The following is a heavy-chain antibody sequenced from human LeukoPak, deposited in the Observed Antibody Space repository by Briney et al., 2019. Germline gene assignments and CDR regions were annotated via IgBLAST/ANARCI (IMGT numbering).Heavy chain of an antibody. Sequence: PGGSLRLSCAASGFNFRDAAMTWVRQAPGRGLEWVSGITWNGGITAYADSVKGRFTISRDNAKNSLYLQMNSLRAEDTALYYCARDGPVAGVELDQWGQGTLVTVSS. CDR3: ARDGPVAGVELDQ. V-gene: IGHV3-20*04. D-gene: IGHD6-19*01. CDR2: ITWNGGIT. J-gene: IGHJ4*02. CDR1: GFNFRDAA.